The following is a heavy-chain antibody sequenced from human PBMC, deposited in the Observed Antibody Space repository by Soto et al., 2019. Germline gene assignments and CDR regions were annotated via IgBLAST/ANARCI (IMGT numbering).Heavy chain of an antibody. CDR2: ICGSGGST. V-gene: IGHV3-23*01. J-gene: IGHJ6*02. CDR3: AKSRSKNYSGMDV. Sequence: GGSLRLSCAASGFTFSSYAMSWVRQAPGKGLEWAAVICGSGGSTYYADSVKGRFTISRDNSKNTLYLQMNSLRAEDTAVYYCAKSRSKNYSGMDVWGQGTTVTVSS. CDR1: GFTFSSYA.